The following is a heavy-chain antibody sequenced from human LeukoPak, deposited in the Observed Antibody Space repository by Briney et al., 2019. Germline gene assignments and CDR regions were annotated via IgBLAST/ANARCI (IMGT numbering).Heavy chain of an antibody. CDR1: GGSISSYY. D-gene: IGHD3-9*01. Sequence: SETLSLTCTVSGGSISSYYWSWIRQPPGKGLEWIGYIYYSGSTNYNPSLKSRVTISVDTSKNQFSLKLSSVTAADTAVYYCARTFYDILTGYRSNWFDPWGQGTLVTVSS. V-gene: IGHV4-59*01. J-gene: IGHJ5*02. CDR2: IYYSGST. CDR3: ARTFYDILTGYRSNWFDP.